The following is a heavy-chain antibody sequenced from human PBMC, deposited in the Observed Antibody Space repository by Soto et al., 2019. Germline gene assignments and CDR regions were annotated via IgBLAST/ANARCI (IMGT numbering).Heavy chain of an antibody. Sequence: EVQLLQSGGGFVQPGGSLRLSCEASGFPFSNYAMSWVRQAPGKGLEWVSTISGSGSSRYTADSVRGRFIISRENSRNTLSLQMNGLGAEDTAIYYCAKYYMVTTSYYYFYGLDVWGQGTAVAVSS. D-gene: IGHD2-21*02. CDR3: AKYYMVTTSYYYFYGLDV. V-gene: IGHV3-23*01. CDR2: ISGSGSSR. J-gene: IGHJ6*02. CDR1: GFPFSNYA.